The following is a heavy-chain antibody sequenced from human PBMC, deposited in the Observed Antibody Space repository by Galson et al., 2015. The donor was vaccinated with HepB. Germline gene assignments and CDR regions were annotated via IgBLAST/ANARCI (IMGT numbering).Heavy chain of an antibody. CDR1: GYTFTSYY. CDR2: INPSGGST. CDR3: ARDPTRPYYYYYYMDV. J-gene: IGHJ6*03. V-gene: IGHV1-46*01. Sequence: SVKVSCKASGYTFTSYYMHWVRQAPGQGLEWMGIINPSGGSTSYAQKFQGRVTMTRDTSTSTVYVELSSLRSEDTAVYYCARDPTRPYYYYYYMDVWGKGTTVTVSS.